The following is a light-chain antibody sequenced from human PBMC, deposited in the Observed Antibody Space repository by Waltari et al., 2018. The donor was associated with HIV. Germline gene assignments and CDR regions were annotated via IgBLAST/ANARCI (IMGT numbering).Light chain of an antibody. V-gene: IGKV1-16*02. CDR1: QGISNY. CDR2: AAS. CDR3: QQYNSYPLT. Sequence: DIQMTQSPSSLSASVGDRVTIPCRATQGISNYLAWFPQQPGNAPKSLIYAASSLQGGVPSKFSGSGSATDFTLTISSLQPEDFATYYCQQYNSYPLTFGGGTKVEIK. J-gene: IGKJ4*01.